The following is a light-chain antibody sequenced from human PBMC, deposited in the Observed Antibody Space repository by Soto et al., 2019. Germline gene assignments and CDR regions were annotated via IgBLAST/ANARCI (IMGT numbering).Light chain of an antibody. Sequence: QTVVTQPPSASASLGASVTLTCTLSSGYSNYKVDWYQQRPGKGPRFVMRVGTGGIVGSKGDGIPDRFSVLGSGLNRYLTIKNIQEDDESDYYCGADHGSASNFVYVFGTGTKVTVL. CDR1: SGYSNYK. CDR3: GADHGSASNFVYV. CDR2: VGTGGIVG. V-gene: IGLV9-49*01. J-gene: IGLJ1*01.